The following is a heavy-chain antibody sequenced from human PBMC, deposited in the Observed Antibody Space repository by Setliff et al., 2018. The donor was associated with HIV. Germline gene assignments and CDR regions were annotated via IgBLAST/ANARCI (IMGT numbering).Heavy chain of an antibody. CDR2: LHSSGST. V-gene: IGHV4-4*08. CDR1: GASVSNHY. Sequence: SETLSLTCTVSGASVSNHYWSWIRQLPGKGLELIGSLHSSGSTSYNPSLKSRVTISVDTSKNQFSLKLSSVTAADTAVYFCARERPQSHFFDYWGQGTLVTVSS. CDR3: ARERPQSHFFDY. J-gene: IGHJ4*02. D-gene: IGHD6-19*01.